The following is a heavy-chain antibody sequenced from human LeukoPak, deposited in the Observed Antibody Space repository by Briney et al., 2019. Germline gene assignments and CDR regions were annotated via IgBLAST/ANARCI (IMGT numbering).Heavy chain of an antibody. D-gene: IGHD2-21*02. CDR2: ISYDGSNK. CDR1: GFTFSSYA. Sequence: GGSLRLSCTASGFTFSSYAMSWVRQAPGRGLEWVAVISYDGSNKYYADSVKGRFTISRDNSKNTLYLQMNSLRAEDTAVYYCAKDKGPWAVTAMAPFDYWGQGTLVTVSS. V-gene: IGHV3-30*18. CDR3: AKDKGPWAVTAMAPFDY. J-gene: IGHJ4*02.